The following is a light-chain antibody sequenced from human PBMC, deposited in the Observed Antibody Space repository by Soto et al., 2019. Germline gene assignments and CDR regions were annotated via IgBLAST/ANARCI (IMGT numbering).Light chain of an antibody. CDR2: VAS. V-gene: IGKV1-39*01. Sequence: DIQVTQSPSSLSASVGDTVTITCRASQDIITYLSWYQQLPGKAPKLLIYVASQLQSGVPSRFSGSGSGTDFTLTISSLQPEDSATYFCQQSYHLPYTFGQGTNLEIK. CDR3: QQSYHLPYT. J-gene: IGKJ2*01. CDR1: QDIITY.